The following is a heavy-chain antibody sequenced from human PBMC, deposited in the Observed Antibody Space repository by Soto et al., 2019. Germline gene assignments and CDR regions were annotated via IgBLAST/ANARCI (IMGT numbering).Heavy chain of an antibody. D-gene: IGHD6-13*01. CDR3: ARQAAAPGIDLWLDP. J-gene: IGHJ5*02. Sequence: SETLSLTCNVSGGSISSSCSYWAWFRQPPGKELEWIANIFYAGNTYYNPSLKSRVTVSVDTSKNQFSLKLDSVTAADTAVYYCARQAAAPGIDLWLDPWGQGTLVTVSS. CDR2: IFYAGNT. CDR1: GGSISSSCSY. V-gene: IGHV4-39*01.